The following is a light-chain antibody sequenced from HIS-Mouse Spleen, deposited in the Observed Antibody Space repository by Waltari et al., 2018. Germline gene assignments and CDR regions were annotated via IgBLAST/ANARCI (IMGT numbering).Light chain of an antibody. CDR2: DVS. V-gene: IGLV2-14*03. CDR3: SSYTSSSTQGV. Sequence: QSALTQPASVSGSPGQSTTISGTGTSSDVGGYNYVSWYQQHPGKAPKLMIYDVSNRPSGVSNRFSGSKSGNTASLTISGLQAEDEADYYCSSYTSSSTQGVFGGGTKLTVL. J-gene: IGLJ2*01. CDR1: SSDVGGYNY.